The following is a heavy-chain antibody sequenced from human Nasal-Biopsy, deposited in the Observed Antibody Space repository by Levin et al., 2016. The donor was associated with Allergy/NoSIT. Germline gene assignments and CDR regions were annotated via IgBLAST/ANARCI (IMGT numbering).Heavy chain of an antibody. CDR3: ARDGYNYPYIGMDV. V-gene: IGHV3-21*01. J-gene: IGHJ6*02. CDR2: ISTSNNYI. D-gene: IGHD5-18*01. Sequence: GGSLRLSCAASGFNFNDYSMNWVRQAPGKGLEWVAFISTSNNYINYADSVKGRFTISRDNAKNSLYLQMNSLRVEDTALYFCARDGYNYPYIGMDVWGRGTAVTVSS. CDR1: GFNFNDYS.